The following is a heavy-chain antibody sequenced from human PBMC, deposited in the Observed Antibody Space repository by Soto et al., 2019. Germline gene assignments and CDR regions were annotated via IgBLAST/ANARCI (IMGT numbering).Heavy chain of an antibody. V-gene: IGHV3-23*01. Sequence: EVQLLESGGGLVQPGGSLRLSCAASGFTFNNYAMTWVRQAPGKGLEWVSTISGSDGSTYYADSVKGRPTISRDNSKNALYRKMSSLRAEDTALYYCVKDWTGDTCPCMDVWGQGTTVTVSS. CDR3: VKDWTGDTCPCMDV. J-gene: IGHJ6*01. CDR1: GFTFNNYA. CDR2: ISGSDGST. D-gene: IGHD2-8*02.